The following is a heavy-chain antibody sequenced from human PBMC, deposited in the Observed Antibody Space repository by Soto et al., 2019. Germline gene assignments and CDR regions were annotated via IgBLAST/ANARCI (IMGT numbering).Heavy chain of an antibody. J-gene: IGHJ4*02. D-gene: IGHD3-22*01. CDR2: ISHSGST. V-gene: IGHV4-34*01. Sequence: QVQLQQWGAGLLKPSETLSLRCVVNSGSFSGYYWTWIRQTPGKGLEWIGEISHSGSTNYNPSLMNRVTMSADTSEKQLSLRLSSVTAADTALCFWARGYESSRRYLPRVDYWGQGTLVTVSS. CDR3: ARGYESSRRYLPRVDY. CDR1: SGSFSGYY.